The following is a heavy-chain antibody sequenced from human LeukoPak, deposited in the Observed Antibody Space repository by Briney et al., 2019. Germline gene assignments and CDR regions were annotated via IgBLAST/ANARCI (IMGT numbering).Heavy chain of an antibody. CDR3: AKDSRQSSGYYFDY. J-gene: IGHJ4*02. D-gene: IGHD3-22*01. CDR1: GFTFSSYS. V-gene: IGHV3-23*01. Sequence: GGSLRLSCAASGFTFSSYSMNWVRQAPGKGLEWVSAISGSGGSTYYADSVKGRFTISRDNSKNTLYLQMNSLRAEDTAVYYCAKDSRQSSGYYFDYWGQGTLVTVSS. CDR2: ISGSGGST.